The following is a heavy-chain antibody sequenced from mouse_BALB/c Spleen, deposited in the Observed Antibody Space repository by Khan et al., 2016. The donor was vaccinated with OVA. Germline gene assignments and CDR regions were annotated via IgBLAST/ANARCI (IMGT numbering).Heavy chain of an antibody. D-gene: IGHD3-3*01. V-gene: IGHV1S135*01. CDR1: GYSFTSYY. CDR2: IDPFNGGT. CDR3: ARGTFDY. J-gene: IGHJ3*01. Sequence: EVQLQESGPELMKPGASVNISCKASGYSFTSYYIHWVKQSHGKSLEWIGYIDPFNGGTDYNQKFKGKATLTVDKSSNTAYMHLSSLTSEDFAVYYCARGTFDYWGQGTLVTVSA.